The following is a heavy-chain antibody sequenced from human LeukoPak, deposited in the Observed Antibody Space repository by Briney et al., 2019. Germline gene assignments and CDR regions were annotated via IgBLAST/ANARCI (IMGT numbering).Heavy chain of an antibody. CDR2: INPNSGGT. Sequence: ASVKVSCKASGYTFTSYAMNWVRQAPGQGLEWMGWINPNSGGTNYAQKFQGRVTMTRDTSISTAYMELSRLRSDDTAVYYCARERYCSGGSCYLYYWGQGTLVTVSS. D-gene: IGHD2-15*01. V-gene: IGHV1-2*02. J-gene: IGHJ4*02. CDR1: GYTFTSYA. CDR3: ARERYCSGGSCYLYY.